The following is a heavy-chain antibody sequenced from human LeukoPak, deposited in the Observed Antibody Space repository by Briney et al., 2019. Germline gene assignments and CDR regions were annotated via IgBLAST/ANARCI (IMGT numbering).Heavy chain of an antibody. CDR2: IGSDGKT. D-gene: IGHD3-10*02. V-gene: IGHV3-23*01. Sequence: GGSLRLFCEASGFPFSSYAMTWVRQAPGKGLEWVSSIGSDGKTHYSESVKGRFVISRDNFGGMVFLQLNSLRVEDTALYYCARALHSYVAMVLWGRGTTVTVSS. CDR3: ARALHSYVAMVL. CDR1: GFPFSSYA. J-gene: IGHJ6*02.